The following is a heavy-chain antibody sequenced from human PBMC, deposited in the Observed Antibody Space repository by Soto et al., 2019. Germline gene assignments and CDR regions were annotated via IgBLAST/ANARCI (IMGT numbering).Heavy chain of an antibody. D-gene: IGHD2-21*01. J-gene: IGHJ4*02. CDR2: INWNGDKT. V-gene: IGHV3-20*04. CDR1: GFTFDDHG. Sequence: EVRLVESGGRVIRPGDSLRLSCLASGFTFDDHGMSWVRQSPGKWLEWVSTINWNGDKTHYADSLKGRFTISRDNAKNSLYLQMNSLRIEDTAFYFCARQIVPPPSYFENWGQGTLVTVSS. CDR3: ARQIVPPPSYFEN.